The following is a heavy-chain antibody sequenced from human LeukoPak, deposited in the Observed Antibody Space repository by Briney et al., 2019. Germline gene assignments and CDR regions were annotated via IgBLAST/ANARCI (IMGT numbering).Heavy chain of an antibody. CDR3: ARDLYNWDDYTIDY. V-gene: IGHV3-74*01. CDR1: GFNFGNYW. CDR2: INGDGSST. J-gene: IGHJ4*02. D-gene: IGHD4-11*01. Sequence: GGSLRLSCAASGFNFGNYWMHWVRQAPGNGLVWVSRINGDGSSTSYADSVKGRFTISRDNAKNTLYLQMNSLRAEDTAVYYCARDLYNWDDYTIDYWGQGTLVTVSS.